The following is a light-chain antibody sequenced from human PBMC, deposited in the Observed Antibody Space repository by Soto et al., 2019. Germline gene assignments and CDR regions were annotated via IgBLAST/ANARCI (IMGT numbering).Light chain of an antibody. V-gene: IGLV1-47*01. Sequence: QSVLTQPPSASETPGQRVTISCSGSSSNIGSNHVYWYQHLPGTAPKLLIYRNYLLPSGVPDRFSASKSATSASLAISGLRSDDEADYYCGAWDDSLSGGVFGGGTKLTVL. CDR3: GAWDDSLSGGV. J-gene: IGLJ3*02. CDR1: SSNIGSNH. CDR2: RNY.